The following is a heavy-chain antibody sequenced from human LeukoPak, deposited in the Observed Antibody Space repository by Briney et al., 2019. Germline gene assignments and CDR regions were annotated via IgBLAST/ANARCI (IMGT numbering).Heavy chain of an antibody. V-gene: IGHV1-2*02. CDR3: ARDKGGYYDSSGYYRFDP. D-gene: IGHD3-22*01. Sequence: ASVKVSCKASGYTFTGYYMHWVRQAPGQGLEWMGWINPNSGGTNYAQKFQGRVTMTRDTSISTAYMELSRLRSDDTAVYYCARDKGGYYDSSGYYRFDPWGQGTLVTVSS. J-gene: IGHJ5*02. CDR1: GYTFTGYY. CDR2: INPNSGGT.